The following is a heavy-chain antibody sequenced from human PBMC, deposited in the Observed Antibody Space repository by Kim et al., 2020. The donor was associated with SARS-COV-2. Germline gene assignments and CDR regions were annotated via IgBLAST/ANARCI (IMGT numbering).Heavy chain of an antibody. CDR3: AKRVWSPSPTERY. J-gene: IGHJ4*02. CDR1: GFTFSSYV. CDR2: ISGVGGST. V-gene: IGHV3-23*01. Sequence: GGSLRLSCAASGFTFSSYVMNWVRQAPGKGLQWVSSISGVGGSTNYADSVKGRFTISRDNSNNTLYLQMNSLRADDTAVYYCAKRVWSPSPTERYWGQGTLVTVSS. D-gene: IGHD3-3*01.